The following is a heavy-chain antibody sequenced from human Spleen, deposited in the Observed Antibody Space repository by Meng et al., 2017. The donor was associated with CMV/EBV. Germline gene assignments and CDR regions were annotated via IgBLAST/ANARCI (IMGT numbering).Heavy chain of an antibody. CDR2: IYSGGST. CDR3: ARLAPAAAGTVTWAFDI. V-gene: IGHV3-66*02. Sequence: GESLKISCAASGFTFNNYAMAWVRQAPGKGLEWVSLIYSGGSTYYADSVKGRFTISRDNSKNTLYLQMNSLRAEDTAVYYCARLAPAAAGTVTWAFDIWGQGTMVTVSS. CDR1: GFTFNNYA. J-gene: IGHJ3*02. D-gene: IGHD6-13*01.